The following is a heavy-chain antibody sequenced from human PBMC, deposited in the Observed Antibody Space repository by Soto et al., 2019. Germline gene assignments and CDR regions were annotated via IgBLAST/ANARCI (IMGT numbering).Heavy chain of an antibody. V-gene: IGHV3-23*01. Sequence: RYLRLSCAVSLFTFSNYATYWVRQFPGEGLEWVSGISGRGAGTYYADSVKGRFTISRDNSKNMLYLQMNSLRTEDTAVYFCARDLRNDWNWLDSWGQGTLVTGSS. J-gene: IGHJ5*01. CDR2: ISGRGAGT. D-gene: IGHD1-1*01. CDR3: ARDLRNDWNWLDS. CDR1: LFTFSNYA.